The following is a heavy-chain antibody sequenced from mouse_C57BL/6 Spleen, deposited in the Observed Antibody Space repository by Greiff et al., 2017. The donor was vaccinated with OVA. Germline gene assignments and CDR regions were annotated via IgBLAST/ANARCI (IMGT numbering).Heavy chain of an antibody. D-gene: IGHD3-3*01. V-gene: IGHV1-52*01. Sequence: QVQLKQPGAELVRPGSSVKLSCKASGYTFTSYWMHWVKQRPIQGLEWIGNIDPSDSETHYNQKFKDKATLTVDKSSSTAYMQLSSLTSEDSAVYYCARGLGAGYGWFAYWGQGTLVTVSA. J-gene: IGHJ3*01. CDR1: GYTFTSYW. CDR2: IDPSDSET. CDR3: ARGLGAGYGWFAY.